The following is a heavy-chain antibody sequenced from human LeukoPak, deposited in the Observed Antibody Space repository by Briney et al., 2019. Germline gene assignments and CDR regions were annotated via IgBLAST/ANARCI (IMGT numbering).Heavy chain of an antibody. J-gene: IGHJ4*02. D-gene: IGHD5-12*01. V-gene: IGHV4-4*07. CDR3: ARDGDDGSFDY. Sequence: ASETLSLTCTVSGVSISSYYWSWIRQPAAKGLEWIGRIYTSGSTNYNPSLKSRVTMSVDTSKNQFSLKLSSVTAADTAVYYCARDGDDGSFDYWGQGTLVTVSS. CDR1: GVSISSYY. CDR2: IYTSGST.